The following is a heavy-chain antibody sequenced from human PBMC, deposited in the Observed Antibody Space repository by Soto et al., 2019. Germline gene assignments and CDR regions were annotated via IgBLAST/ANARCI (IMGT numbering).Heavy chain of an antibody. D-gene: IGHD6-6*01. CDR3: VSARLRGRWYFDL. V-gene: IGHV4-39*02. CDR2: FSDGDTT. CDR1: GDSIRSGDYF. J-gene: IGHJ2*01. Sequence: QLQESGPGLVKPSETLSVTCTVSGDSIRSGDYFWGWVRQTPGKALEWIGSFSDGDTTYYNPSLGTQVTISVDTSKSHFTLPVTSGPAAKTPSYFCVSARLRGRWYFDLWGRGTRISVSS.